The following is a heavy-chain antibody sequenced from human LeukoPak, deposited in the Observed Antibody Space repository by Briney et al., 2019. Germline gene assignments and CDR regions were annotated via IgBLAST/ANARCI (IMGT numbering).Heavy chain of an antibody. CDR2: INSEGGST. CDR3: ARAVAAAARAMDV. J-gene: IGHJ6*02. Sequence: PGGSLRLSCAASGFTFSSHWMHWVRQAPGKGLVWVPRINSEGGSTDYADSVKGRFTISRDNAKNTLYLQMNSLRAEDTAVYYCARAVAAAARAMDVWGQGTTVTVSS. D-gene: IGHD6-13*01. CDR1: GFTFSSHW. V-gene: IGHV3-74*01.